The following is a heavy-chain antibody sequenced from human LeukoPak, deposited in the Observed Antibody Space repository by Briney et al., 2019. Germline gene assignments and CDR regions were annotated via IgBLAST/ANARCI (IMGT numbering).Heavy chain of an antibody. CDR3: ARKDFSSGSFTY. Sequence: PGGSLILSCAVSGFTFNIYYMSWIRQAPGKGLEWISYIGLHGYPLDYADSVKGRFTISRDNAQNSLYLDMSGLRAEDTAVYYCARKDFSSGSFTYWGQGTLVTVSS. CDR1: GFTFNIYY. V-gene: IGHV3-11*04. J-gene: IGHJ4*02. D-gene: IGHD3-22*01. CDR2: IGLHGYPL.